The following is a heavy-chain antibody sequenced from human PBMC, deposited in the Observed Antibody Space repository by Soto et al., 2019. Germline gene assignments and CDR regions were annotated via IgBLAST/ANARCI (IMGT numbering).Heavy chain of an antibody. CDR2: IYYSGST. CDR3: ATAYGNAWYTY. D-gene: IGHD6-13*01. J-gene: IGHJ4*02. CDR1: GGSISSYY. Sequence: SETLSLTCTVSGGSISSYYWSWIRQPPGKGLEWIGYIYYSGSTNYNPSLKSRVTISVDTSKNQFSLKLSSVTAADTAVYYCATAYGNAWYTYWGQGTQVTVSS. V-gene: IGHV4-59*01.